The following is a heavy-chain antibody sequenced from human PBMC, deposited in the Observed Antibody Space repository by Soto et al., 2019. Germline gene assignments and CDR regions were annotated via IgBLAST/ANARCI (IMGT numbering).Heavy chain of an antibody. V-gene: IGHV5-51*01. D-gene: IGHD1-26*01. J-gene: IGHJ5*02. CDR2: IYPGDSDT. CDR1: GYSFISYW. CDR3: ARALGRIVGYFDP. Sequence: PGESLKISCNGSGYSFISYWICWVGQRPGKGLEWMGIIYPGDSDTRYSSSFQGQVTISADKSTSTAYLQWTSLKASDTAIYYCARALGRIVGYFDPWGQGTLVTVSS.